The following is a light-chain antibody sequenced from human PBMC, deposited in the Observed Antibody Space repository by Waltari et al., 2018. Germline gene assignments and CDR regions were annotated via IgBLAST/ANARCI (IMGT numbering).Light chain of an antibody. CDR1: RSNIGAAYD. CDR3: QSYDSLSALYV. Sequence: QSVLTQPPSVSGAPGPTVTISCIGSRSNIGAAYDVHWYQQLPGTAPNRLSFDNFVRPSGVPDRFSASKSGTSASLAISGLQAEDEADYYCQSYDSLSALYVFGTGTKVSVL. V-gene: IGLV1-40*01. J-gene: IGLJ1*01. CDR2: DNF.